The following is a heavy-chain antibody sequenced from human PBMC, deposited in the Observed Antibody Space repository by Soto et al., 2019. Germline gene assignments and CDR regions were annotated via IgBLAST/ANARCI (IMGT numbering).Heavy chain of an antibody. CDR1: GFTFSSYW. Sequence: GSLRLSCAASGFTFSSYWMHWVRQAPGKGLVWVSRINSDGSSTSYADSVKGRFTISRDNSKNTLYLQMNSLRAEDTAVYYCATQGRLGVIVPRMGYYYMDVWGKGTTVTVSS. CDR2: INSDGSST. CDR3: ATQGRLGVIVPRMGYYYMDV. V-gene: IGHV3-74*01. D-gene: IGHD3-16*02. J-gene: IGHJ6*03.